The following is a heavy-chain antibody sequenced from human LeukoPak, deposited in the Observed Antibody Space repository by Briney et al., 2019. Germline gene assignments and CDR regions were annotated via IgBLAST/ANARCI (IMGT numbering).Heavy chain of an antibody. J-gene: IGHJ4*02. CDR2: INHSGST. CDR1: GGSFSGYY. CDR3: ARGPRTVTTGFDY. Sequence: TSETLSLTCAVYGGSFSGYYWSWIRQPPGKGLEWTGEINHSGSTNYNPSLKSRVTISVDTSKNQFSLKLSSVTAADTAVYYCARGPRTVTTGFDYWGQGTLVTVSS. D-gene: IGHD4-17*01. V-gene: IGHV4-34*01.